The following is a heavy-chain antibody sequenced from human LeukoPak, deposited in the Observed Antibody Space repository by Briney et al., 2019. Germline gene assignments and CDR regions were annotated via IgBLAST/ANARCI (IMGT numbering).Heavy chain of an antibody. CDR1: GGSVSSGSYH. D-gene: IGHD3-10*01. Sequence: PSETLSLTCSVSGGSVSSGSYHWSWIRQPPGKGLEWIGYIYYSGSTNYNPSLKSRVTISVDTSKNQFSLRLSSVTAADTAVYYCARDTDFGRSWSSYLDYWGQGTLVTVSS. V-gene: IGHV4-61*01. CDR2: IYYSGST. J-gene: IGHJ4*02. CDR3: ARDTDFGRSWSSYLDY.